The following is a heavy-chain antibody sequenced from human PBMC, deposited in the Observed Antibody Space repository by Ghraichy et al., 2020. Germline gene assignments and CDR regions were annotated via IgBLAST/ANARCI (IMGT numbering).Heavy chain of an antibody. CDR3: ARIGMDSGSYYNTDYYYYYGMDV. D-gene: IGHD3-10*01. V-gene: IGHV4-61*01. J-gene: IGHJ6*02. Sequence: SETLSLTCTVSGGSVSSGSYYWSWIRQPPGKGLEWIGYIYYSGSTNYNPSLKSRVTISVDTSKNQFSLKLSSVTAADTAVYYCARIGMDSGSYYNTDYYYYYGMDVWGQGTTVTVSS. CDR1: GGSVSSGSYY. CDR2: IYYSGST.